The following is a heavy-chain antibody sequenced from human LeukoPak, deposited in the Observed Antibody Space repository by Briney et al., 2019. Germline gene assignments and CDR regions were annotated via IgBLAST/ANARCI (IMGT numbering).Heavy chain of an antibody. CDR3: AKELHSGCSSSWYGSPSVSYGMDV. CDR1: GFTFSSYA. D-gene: IGHD6-13*01. J-gene: IGHJ6*04. Sequence: PGGPLRLFCAASGFTFSSYAMSWVRQAPGKGLEWVSAISGSGGSTYYAVSVKGRFTISRDKFKNTLYLQIKNLRAEDTAVYYCAKELHSGCSSSWYGSPSVSYGMDVWGKGTTVTVSS. V-gene: IGHV3-23*01. CDR2: ISGSGGST.